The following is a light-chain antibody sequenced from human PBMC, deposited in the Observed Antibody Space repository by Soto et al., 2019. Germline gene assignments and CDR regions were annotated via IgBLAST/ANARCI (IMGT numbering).Light chain of an antibody. Sequence: EIVLTQSPGTLSLSPGERATLSCRASQSVRSNYLAWYQQKPGQAPRLLIYGASSRATGIPDRFSGTGSGTDLTLTISRLEPEDFAVYYCQQYGGSPYTFGQGPKLEIK. J-gene: IGKJ2*01. CDR2: GAS. V-gene: IGKV3-20*01. CDR1: QSVRSNY. CDR3: QQYGGSPYT.